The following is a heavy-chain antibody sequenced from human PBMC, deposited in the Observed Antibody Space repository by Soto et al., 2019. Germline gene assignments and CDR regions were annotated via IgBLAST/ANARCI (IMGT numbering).Heavy chain of an antibody. Sequence: SETLSLTCTVSGGSISNYYWSWIRQPAEKRLEWIGRVSSTGSTYYNPSLKSRVTISVDTSKNQFSLNLTSVTAADTAVYYCARDVPAAGTDWFDPWGQGTLVTAPQ. CDR1: GGSISNYY. V-gene: IGHV4-4*07. CDR2: VSSTGST. J-gene: IGHJ5*02. CDR3: ARDVPAAGTDWFDP. D-gene: IGHD6-13*01.